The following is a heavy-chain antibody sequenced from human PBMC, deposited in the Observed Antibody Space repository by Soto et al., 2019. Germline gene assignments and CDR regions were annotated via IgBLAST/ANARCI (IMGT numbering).Heavy chain of an antibody. CDR3: ARDRAGSSSWYRYFQH. J-gene: IGHJ1*01. V-gene: IGHV4-4*02. Sequence: QVQLQESGPGLVKPSGTLSLTCAVSGGSISSSNWWSWVRQPPGKGLEWIGEIYHSGSTNYNPSLTSRVTISVDKSKNHFSLKLSSVTAADTAVYYCARDRAGSSSWYRYFQHWGQGTLVTVSS. D-gene: IGHD6-13*01. CDR2: IYHSGST. CDR1: GGSISSSNW.